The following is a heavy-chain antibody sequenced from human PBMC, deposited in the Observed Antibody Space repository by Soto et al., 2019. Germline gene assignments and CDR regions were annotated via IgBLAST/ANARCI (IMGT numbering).Heavy chain of an antibody. CDR1: GFIFSSLA. J-gene: IGHJ3*02. Sequence: EVQLLESGGGLVQPGGSLRLSCAAYGFIFSSLAMSWVRQAPEKGLEWVSAIPGSADSTYYADSVKGRFTISRDNSKNTLYLQMISLRAEDTAVYYCAKKLPEAGSHFAFDIWAHGTMVTVSS. CDR3: AKKLPEAGSHFAFDI. CDR2: IPGSADST. V-gene: IGHV3-23*01. D-gene: IGHD2-2*01.